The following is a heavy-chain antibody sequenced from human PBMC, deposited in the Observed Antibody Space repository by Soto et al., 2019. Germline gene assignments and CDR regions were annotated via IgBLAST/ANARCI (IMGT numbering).Heavy chain of an antibody. Sequence: SETLSLTCTVSGDSISSSTYYWGWIRQPPGKGLEWIGCIYHTGTTYYNPSLKSRVTISVDTSKNQCSLKLSSVTAADTAVYYCARPYFSSSSMFDYWGQGTLVTVSS. V-gene: IGHV4-39*01. J-gene: IGHJ4*02. CDR2: IYHTGTT. CDR3: ARPYFSSSSMFDY. D-gene: IGHD6-6*01. CDR1: GDSISSSTYY.